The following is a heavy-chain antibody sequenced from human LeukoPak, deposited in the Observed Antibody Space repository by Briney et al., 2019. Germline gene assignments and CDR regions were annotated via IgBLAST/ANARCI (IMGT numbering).Heavy chain of an antibody. V-gene: IGHV3-23*01. CDR2: ISGSGGST. Sequence: ETLSLTCTVSGGSISTSYYYWGWIRQPPGKGLEWVSGISGSGGSTHYADSVTGRFTISRDNSKNTLYLQMNSLRAEDTAVYYCAKGGRFTMIVTYFDYWGQGTLVTVSS. J-gene: IGHJ4*02. CDR1: GGSISTSYYY. D-gene: IGHD3-22*01. CDR3: AKGGRFTMIVTYFDY.